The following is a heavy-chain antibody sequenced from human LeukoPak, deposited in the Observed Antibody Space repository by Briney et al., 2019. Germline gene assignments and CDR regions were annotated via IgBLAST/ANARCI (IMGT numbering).Heavy chain of an antibody. CDR1: GFTFSSYA. J-gene: IGHJ4*02. V-gene: IGHV3-23*01. Sequence: GGSLRLSCAASGFTFSSYAMSWVRQAPGKGLEWVSAISGSGGSTYYADSVKGRLTISRDNSKNTLYLQMNSLRAEDTAVYYCAHLKGLLWFGEVDYFDYWGQGTLVTVSS. CDR3: AHLKGLLWFGEVDYFDY. D-gene: IGHD3-10*01. CDR2: ISGSGGST.